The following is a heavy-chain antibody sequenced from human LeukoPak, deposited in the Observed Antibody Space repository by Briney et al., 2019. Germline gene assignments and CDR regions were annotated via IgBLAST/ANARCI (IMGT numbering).Heavy chain of an antibody. CDR1: GFTFSGSA. D-gene: IGHD6-19*01. J-gene: IGHJ3*02. V-gene: IGHV3-73*01. CDR3: TRQLSSVPVGAVAPMYAFDI. Sequence: SGGSLRLSCAASGFTFSGSAMHWVRQASGKWLEWVGRIRSKANSYATAYAASVKGRFTISRDDSKNTAYLQMNSLKTEDTAVYYCTRQLSSVPVGAVAPMYAFDIWGQGTMVTVSS. CDR2: IRSKANSYAT.